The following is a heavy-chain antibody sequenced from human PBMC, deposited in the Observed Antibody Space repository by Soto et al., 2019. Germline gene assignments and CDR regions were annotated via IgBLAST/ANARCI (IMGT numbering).Heavy chain of an antibody. D-gene: IGHD2-21*02. Sequence: PSETLSLTCIVSGESISSSSYYWGWIRQPPGKGLEWIGSIYYSGRTYYNPSFKSRVTISIDTSKNQFSLKLSYVTATDTAVYYCARQGRTVVTRGYFDHWGQGDLVTVSS. V-gene: IGHV4-39*01. CDR3: ARQGRTVVTRGYFDH. J-gene: IGHJ4*02. CDR1: GESISSSSYY. CDR2: IYYSGRT.